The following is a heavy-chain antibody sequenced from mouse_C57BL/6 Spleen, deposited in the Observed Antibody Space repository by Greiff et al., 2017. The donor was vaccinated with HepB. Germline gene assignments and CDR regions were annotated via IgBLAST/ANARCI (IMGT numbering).Heavy chain of an antibody. J-gene: IGHJ4*01. V-gene: IGHV5-4*03. CDR1: GYTFSSYA. CDR2: ISDGGSYT. D-gene: IGHD4-1*01. CDR3: AGGAGTGAMCD. Sequence: EVMLVESGGGLVKPGGSLKLSCEASGYTFSSYAMSWVRQSPERRLEWVGTISDGGSYTYYPDNVKGRFTISRDNAKNNLYLQMIHLKSEDTAMYYCAGGAGTGAMCDWGQGASVTVS.